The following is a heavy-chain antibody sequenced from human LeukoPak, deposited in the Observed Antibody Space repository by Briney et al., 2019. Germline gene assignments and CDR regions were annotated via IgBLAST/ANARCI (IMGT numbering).Heavy chain of an antibody. V-gene: IGHV3-30*18. J-gene: IGHJ5*02. CDR3: AKDRVAAPSKNTWFDP. Sequence: GGSLRLSCAAPGFTFSSYGMHWVRQAPGKGLEWVAVISYDGSNKYYADSVKGRFTISRDNSKNTLYLQMNSLRAEDTAIYYCAKDRVAAPSKNTWFDPWGQGTLVTVSS. CDR1: GFTFSSYG. D-gene: IGHD6-6*01. CDR2: ISYDGSNK.